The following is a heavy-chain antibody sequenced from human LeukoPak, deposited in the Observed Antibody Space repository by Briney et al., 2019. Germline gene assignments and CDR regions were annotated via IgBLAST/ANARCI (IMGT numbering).Heavy chain of an antibody. V-gene: IGHV3-21*01. Sequence: GGSLRLSCAASGFTFSSYSMNWVRQAPGKGLEWVSSISSSSSYIYYADSVKGRFTISRDNAKNSLYLQMNSLRAEDTAVYYCARDLPRSKDGIAAAFVYYYYGMDVWGQGTTVTASS. J-gene: IGHJ6*02. CDR1: GFTFSSYS. D-gene: IGHD6-13*01. CDR2: ISSSSSYI. CDR3: ARDLPRSKDGIAAAFVYYYYGMDV.